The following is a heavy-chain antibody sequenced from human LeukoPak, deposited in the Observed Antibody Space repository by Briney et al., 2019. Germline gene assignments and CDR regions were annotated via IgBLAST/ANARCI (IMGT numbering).Heavy chain of an antibody. CDR3: ARGYCSGGSCHDHYYYYYMYV. V-gene: IGHV1-69*06. D-gene: IGHD2-15*01. CDR1: GDTFSSYA. CDR2: IIPIFGTA. J-gene: IGHJ6*03. Sequence: SVKVSCKASGDTFSSYAISWVRQAPGQGLEWMGRIIPIFGTANYAQKFQGRVTITADKSTSTAYMELSSLRSEDTAVYYCARGYCSGGSCHDHYYYYYMYVWGKGTTVTVSS.